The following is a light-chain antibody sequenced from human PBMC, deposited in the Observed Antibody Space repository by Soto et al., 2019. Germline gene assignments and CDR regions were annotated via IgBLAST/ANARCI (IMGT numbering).Light chain of an antibody. V-gene: IGLV1-44*01. J-gene: IGLJ1*01. CDR1: SSNIGSNT. CDR2: SNN. CDR3: AAWDDSLNAFYV. Sequence: QSVLTQPPSASGTPGQRVTISCSGSSSNIGSNTVNWYQQLPGTAPKLLIYSNNQRPSGVPDRFSGSKSGTSASLAISGLQSEDEADYDCAAWDDSLNAFYVFGTGTKLTVL.